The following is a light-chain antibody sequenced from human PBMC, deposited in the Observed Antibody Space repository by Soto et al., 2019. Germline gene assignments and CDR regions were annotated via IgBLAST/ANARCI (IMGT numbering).Light chain of an antibody. CDR2: AAS. V-gene: IGKV1-17*01. Sequence: ILVTPSARSLSTYVGDVVTLTFRASQGIRNDLGWYQQKPGKAPKLLIYAASSLQSGVPLRFSGSGSGTEFTLTISSLQPDDFATYYCQQYNDYPPWPFGQGTIVAIK. CDR3: QQYNDYPPWP. CDR1: QGIRND. J-gene: IGKJ1*01.